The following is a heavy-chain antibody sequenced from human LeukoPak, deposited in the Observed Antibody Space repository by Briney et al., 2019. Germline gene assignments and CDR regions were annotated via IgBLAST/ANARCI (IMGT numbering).Heavy chain of an antibody. CDR1: GYTFTSYY. CDR2: INPSGGST. D-gene: IGHD3-22*01. Sequence: ASVKVSFTASGYTFTSYYMHWVRQAPGQGLEWMGIINPSGGSTSYAQKFQGRVTMTRDTSTSTVYMELSSLRSEDTAMYFCARDRGITMILGYWGQGTLVTVSS. J-gene: IGHJ4*02. V-gene: IGHV1-46*01. CDR3: ARDRGITMILGY.